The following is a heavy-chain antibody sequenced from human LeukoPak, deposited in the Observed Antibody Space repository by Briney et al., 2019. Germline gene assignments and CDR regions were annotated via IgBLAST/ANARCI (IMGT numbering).Heavy chain of an antibody. J-gene: IGHJ4*02. D-gene: IGHD1-26*01. Sequence: GGSLRLSCAASGFTFSSYAMSWVRQAPGKGLEWVSAISGSGGSTYYADSVKGRFTISRDNSKNTLYLQMNSLRAEDTAVYYCAKAKWELLFRERYYFDYWGQGTLVTASS. CDR3: AKAKWELLFRERYYFDY. V-gene: IGHV3-23*01. CDR1: GFTFSSYA. CDR2: ISGSGGST.